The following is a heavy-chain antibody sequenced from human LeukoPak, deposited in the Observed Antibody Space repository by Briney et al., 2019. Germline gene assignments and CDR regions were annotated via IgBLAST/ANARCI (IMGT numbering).Heavy chain of an antibody. CDR1: GYTFTSYG. CDR3: ARDLVPATSDAFDI. V-gene: IGHV1-18*01. J-gene: IGHJ3*02. Sequence: ASVKVSCKASGYTFTSYGISWVQQAPGQGLEWMGWISAYNGNTNYAQKLQGRVTMTRDTSISTAYMELSRLRSDDTAVYYCARDLVPATSDAFDIWGQGTMVTVSS. D-gene: IGHD2-2*01. CDR2: ISAYNGNT.